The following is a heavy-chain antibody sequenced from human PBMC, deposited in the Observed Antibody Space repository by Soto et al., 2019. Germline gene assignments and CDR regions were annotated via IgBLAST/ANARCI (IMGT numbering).Heavy chain of an antibody. Sequence: EVQLLESGGGLVQPGGSLRLSCAASGFTFSSYAMSWVRQAPGKGLEWVSAISGSGGSTYYADSVKGRFTISRDNSKNTLYLQMNSLRAEDTAVYYCAKDRSPGFYGDLPIDAFDIWGQGTMVTVSS. CDR2: ISGSGGST. V-gene: IGHV3-23*01. CDR3: AKDRSPGFYGDLPIDAFDI. CDR1: GFTFSSYA. D-gene: IGHD4-17*01. J-gene: IGHJ3*02.